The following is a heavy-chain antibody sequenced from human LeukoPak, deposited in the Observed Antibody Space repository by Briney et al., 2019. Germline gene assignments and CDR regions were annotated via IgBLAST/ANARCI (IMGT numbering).Heavy chain of an antibody. Sequence: SETLSLTCTVSGGSISSSSYYWGWIRQPPGKGLEWIGSIYYSGSTYYNPSLKSRVTISVDTSKNQFSLKLSSVTAADTAVYYCARAASTYYYDSSGYYRQRATDAFDIWGQGTMVTVSS. CDR2: IYYSGST. J-gene: IGHJ3*02. D-gene: IGHD3-22*01. V-gene: IGHV4-39*01. CDR3: ARAASTYYYDSSGYYRQRATDAFDI. CDR1: GGSISSSSYY.